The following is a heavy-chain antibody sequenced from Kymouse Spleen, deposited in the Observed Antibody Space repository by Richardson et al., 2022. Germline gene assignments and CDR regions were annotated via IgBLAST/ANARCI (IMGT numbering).Heavy chain of an antibody. Sequence: QVQLVESGGGVVQPGRSLRLSCAASGFTFSSYGMHWVRQAPGKGLEWVAVISYDGSNKYYADSVKGRFTISRDNSKNTLYLQMNSLRAEDTAVYYCAKTYYDILTGYPFDYWGQGTLVTVSS. V-gene: IGHV3-30*18. CDR2: ISYDGSNK. J-gene: IGHJ4*02. D-gene: IGHD3-9*01. CDR3: AKTYYDILTGYPFDY. CDR1: GFTFSSYG.